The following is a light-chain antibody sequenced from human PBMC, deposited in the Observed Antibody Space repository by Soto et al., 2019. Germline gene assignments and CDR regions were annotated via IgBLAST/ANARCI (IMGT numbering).Light chain of an antibody. CDR2: RNT. CDR1: NSNIGAGYD. V-gene: IGLV1-40*01. Sequence: QSVLTQPPSVSGAPGQRVTISCGGSNSNIGAGYDSHWYQRLPGSAPKLLIHRNTNRPSGVPDRFSGSKSGASASLATTGLLPEDVADYYCLAYDSSLRGYVFGTGTKVTV. CDR3: LAYDSSLRGYV. J-gene: IGLJ1*01.